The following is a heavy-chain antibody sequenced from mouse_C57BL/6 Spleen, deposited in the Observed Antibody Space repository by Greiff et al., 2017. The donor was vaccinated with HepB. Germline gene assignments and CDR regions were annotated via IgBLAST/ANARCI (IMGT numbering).Heavy chain of an antibody. D-gene: IGHD1-1*01. CDR3: ASKYYTPYYFDY. Sequence: QVQLQQPGAELVKPGASVKLSCKASGYTFTSYWMHWVKQRPGQGLEWIGMIHPNSGSTNYNEKFKSKATLTVDKSSSTAYMQLSNLTSADSAVYSCASKYYTPYYFDYWGQGTTLTVSS. CDR1: GYTFTSYW. CDR2: IHPNSGST. V-gene: IGHV1-64*01. J-gene: IGHJ2*01.